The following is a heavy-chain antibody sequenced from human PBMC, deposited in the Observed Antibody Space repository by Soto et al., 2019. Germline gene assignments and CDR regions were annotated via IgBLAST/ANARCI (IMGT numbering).Heavy chain of an antibody. CDR1: GYTFTSYG. Sequence: GASVKVSCNASGYTFTSYGISWVRHAPGQGLDSMGLITAYNGNTNYAQKLQGRVNMTTDTSTSTAYMELRSLRSDETAVYYCARELGYCTNGVCYRDYYYYGMDVWGQGTTVTVTS. CDR2: ITAYNGNT. D-gene: IGHD2-8*01. V-gene: IGHV1-18*04. J-gene: IGHJ6*02. CDR3: ARELGYCTNGVCYRDYYYYGMDV.